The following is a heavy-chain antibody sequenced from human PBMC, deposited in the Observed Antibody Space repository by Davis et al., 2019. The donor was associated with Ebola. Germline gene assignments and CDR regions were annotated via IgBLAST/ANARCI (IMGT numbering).Heavy chain of an antibody. V-gene: IGHV3-74*01. CDR3: ARDGILPYEYSYGLDY. J-gene: IGHJ4*02. Sequence: PGGSLKISCAPSGFTFSSYWMHWVRQAPGKGLVWVSRINSDGSSTSYADSVKGRFTISRDNSKNTLYLQMNSLRAEDTAVYYCARDGILPYEYSYGLDYWGQGTLVTVSS. CDR1: GFTFSSYW. D-gene: IGHD5-18*01. CDR2: INSDGSST.